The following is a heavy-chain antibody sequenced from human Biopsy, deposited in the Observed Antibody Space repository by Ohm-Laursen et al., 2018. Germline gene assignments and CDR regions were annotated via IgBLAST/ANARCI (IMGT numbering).Heavy chain of an antibody. CDR1: GFSLNTRGMS. J-gene: IGHJ6*02. V-gene: IGHV2-70*16. CDR2: IDWDDAK. CDR3: ARIPILVVPAAIVYRHRRHLQGLDV. Sequence: TQTLTLTYTLSGFSLNTRGMSVTWIRQPPGKALEWLARIDWDDAKVYNGSLKTRLTISKDTSENHVVLTLSDVDPVDTATYYCARIPILVVPAAIVYRHRRHLQGLDVWGQGTTVIVSS. D-gene: IGHD2-2*02.